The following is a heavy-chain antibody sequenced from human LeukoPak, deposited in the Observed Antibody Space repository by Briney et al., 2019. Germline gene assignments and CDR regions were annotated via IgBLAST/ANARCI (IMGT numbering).Heavy chain of an antibody. CDR3: AGASPDYYDSSGPNFDY. D-gene: IGHD3-22*01. V-gene: IGHV4-59*01. CDR2: IYYSGST. CDR1: GGSISSYY. J-gene: IGHJ4*02. Sequence: SETLSLTCTVSGGSISSYYWSWIRQPPGKGPEWIGYIYYSGSTNYNPSLKSRVTISVDTSKNQFSLKLSSVTAADTAVYYCAGASPDYYDSSGPNFDYWGQGTLVTVSS.